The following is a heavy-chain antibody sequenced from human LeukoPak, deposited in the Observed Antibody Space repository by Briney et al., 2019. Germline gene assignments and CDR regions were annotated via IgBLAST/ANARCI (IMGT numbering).Heavy chain of an antibody. Sequence: GGSLRLSCAASGFTFSDHYMDWVRQAPGKGLEWVGRIKNKANSYTTEYAASVKGRFSISRDDSKNSLYLQMNSLKTEDTAVYYCASHPFDNSGYFPHYWGQGTLVTISS. CDR1: GFTFSDHY. CDR3: ASHPFDNSGYFPHY. CDR2: IKNKANSYTT. V-gene: IGHV3-72*01. D-gene: IGHD3-22*01. J-gene: IGHJ4*02.